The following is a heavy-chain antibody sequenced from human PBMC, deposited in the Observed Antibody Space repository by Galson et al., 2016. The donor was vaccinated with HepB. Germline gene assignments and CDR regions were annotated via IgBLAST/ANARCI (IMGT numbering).Heavy chain of an antibody. J-gene: IGHJ4*02. D-gene: IGHD4-17*01. CDR3: ARVVQYGNYADY. Sequence: SETLSLTCGVSGDSISSLKWWSWVRQPPGKGLEWIGEMDQGGSTNCNPSLKSRVNISVDKSKNQFSLNVSSVTAADTAVYYCARVVQYGNYADYWGQGTLVTVSS. V-gene: IGHV4-4*02. CDR2: MDQGGST. CDR1: GDSISSLKW.